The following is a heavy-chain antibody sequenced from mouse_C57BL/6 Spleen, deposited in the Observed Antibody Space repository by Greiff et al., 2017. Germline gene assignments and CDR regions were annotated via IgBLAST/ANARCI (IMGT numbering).Heavy chain of an antibody. Sequence: VQLQQSGAELVRPGPSVKVSCKASGYAFTNYLIEWVKQRPGQGLEWIGVINPGSGGTNYNEKFKGKATLTADKSSSTAYMQLSSLTSEDSAVYCCARWRDASRPYYAMDYWGQGTSVTVSS. CDR2: INPGSGGT. D-gene: IGHD6-2*01. CDR1: GYAFTNYL. V-gene: IGHV1-54*01. CDR3: ARWRDASRPYYAMDY. J-gene: IGHJ4*01.